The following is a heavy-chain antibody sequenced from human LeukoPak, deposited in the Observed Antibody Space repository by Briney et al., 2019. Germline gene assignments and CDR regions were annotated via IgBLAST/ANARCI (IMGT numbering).Heavy chain of an antibody. V-gene: IGHV3-66*01. D-gene: IGHD3-9*01. CDR1: GFTVSSNY. J-gene: IGHJ4*02. Sequence: GGSLRLSCAASGFTVSSNYMSWVRQAPGKGLVWVSDIYSGGSTYYADSVKGRFTIPRDNSKNTLYLQMNSLRAEDTAVYYCATALGTYYDILTGYLDQDYWGQGTLVTVSS. CDR3: ATALGTYYDILTGYLDQDY. CDR2: IYSGGST.